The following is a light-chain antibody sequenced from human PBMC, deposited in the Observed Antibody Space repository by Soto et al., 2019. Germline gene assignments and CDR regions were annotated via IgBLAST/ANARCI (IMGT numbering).Light chain of an antibody. CDR1: PTVTCC. CDR3: QHRSTWPPAPT. J-gene: IGKJ4*01. Sequence: IVVTQSPAALSLSPGERATLSCRASPTVTCCLAWYQQIPGQAPRLLIYDASSSASGIPARVSGSGSGTDFALTIRSLEPEDYAVYFCQHRSTWPPAPTFGGGTKVDI. V-gene: IGKV3-11*01. CDR2: DAS.